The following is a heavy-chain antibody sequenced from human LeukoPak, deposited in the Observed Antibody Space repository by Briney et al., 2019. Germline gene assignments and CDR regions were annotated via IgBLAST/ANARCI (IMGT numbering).Heavy chain of an antibody. CDR2: IIPILGIA. Sequence: SVKVSCKASGGTFSSYTISWVRQAPGPGLGLMGRIIPILGIANYAQKFQGRVTITADKSTSTAYMELSSLRSEDTAVYYCARGLAYCGGDCYSGVGYWGQGTLVTVSS. V-gene: IGHV1-69*02. CDR1: GGTFSSYT. D-gene: IGHD2-21*01. CDR3: ARGLAYCGGDCYSGVGY. J-gene: IGHJ4*02.